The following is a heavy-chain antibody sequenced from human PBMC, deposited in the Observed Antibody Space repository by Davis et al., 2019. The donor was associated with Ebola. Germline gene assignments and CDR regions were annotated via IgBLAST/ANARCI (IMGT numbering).Heavy chain of an antibody. V-gene: IGHV3-30*18. J-gene: IGHJ4*02. CDR3: AKDWDHYGLQY. D-gene: IGHD4-17*01. CDR1: GFTFSSYG. CDR2: ISYDGSSK. Sequence: GESLKISCAASGFTFSSYGMHWVRQAPGKGLEWVAIISYDGSSKYYADSVKGRFTISRDNSKNTLCLQMDSLRAEDTAVYHCAKDWDHYGLQYWGQGTLVTVAS.